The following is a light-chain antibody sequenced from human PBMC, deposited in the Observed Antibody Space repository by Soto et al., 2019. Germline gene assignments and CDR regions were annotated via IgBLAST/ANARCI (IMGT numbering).Light chain of an antibody. J-gene: IGKJ1*01. Sequence: EIVLTQSPATLSLSPGERATLSCRASQSVRTYLVWWQQKPGQAPRRLIYDASSRATGIPARFSGSGSGTEFTLTISSLGPEDFAVYYCQQHSSWPLTFGQGTRVEIK. CDR2: DAS. V-gene: IGKV3-11*01. CDR3: QQHSSWPLT. CDR1: QSVRTY.